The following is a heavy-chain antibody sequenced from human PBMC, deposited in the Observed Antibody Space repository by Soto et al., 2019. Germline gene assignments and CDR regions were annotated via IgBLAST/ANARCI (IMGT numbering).Heavy chain of an antibody. CDR3: ARDLSRWYPTRFDY. CDR2: IYTSGST. V-gene: IGHV4-4*07. CDR1: GGSISSYY. J-gene: IGHJ4*02. Sequence: SETLSLTCSVSGGSISSYYWSWIRQPAGKGLEWIGRIYTSGSTNYNPSLKSRVTMSVDTSKNQFSLKLSSVTAADTAVYYCARDLSRWYPTRFDYWGRGTLVTVSS. D-gene: IGHD6-13*01.